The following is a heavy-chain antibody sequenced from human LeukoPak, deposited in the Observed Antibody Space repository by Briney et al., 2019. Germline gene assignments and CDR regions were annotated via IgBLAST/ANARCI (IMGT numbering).Heavy chain of an antibody. J-gene: IGHJ4*02. D-gene: IGHD5-12*01. CDR3: ARVMDIVATIDY. Sequence: GGSLRLSCAASGFTFSSYIMNWVRQAPGKGLEWVSSISSSSSYIYYADSVKGRFTISRDNAKNSLYLQMNSLRAEDTAVYYCARVMDIVATIDYWGQGTLVTVSS. V-gene: IGHV3-21*01. CDR2: ISSSSSYI. CDR1: GFTFSSYI.